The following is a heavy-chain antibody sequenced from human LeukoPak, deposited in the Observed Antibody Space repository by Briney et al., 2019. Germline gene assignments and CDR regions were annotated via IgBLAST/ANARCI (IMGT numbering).Heavy chain of an antibody. V-gene: IGHV1-46*03. J-gene: IGHJ4*02. D-gene: IGHD3-10*01. Sequence: ASVKVSCKASGYTFTSYYMHWVRQAPGQGLEWMGIINPSGGSTSYAQKFRGRVTMTRDTSTSTVYMELSSLRSEDTAVYYCARDLTYYYGSGSYQDGDYWGQGTLVTVSS. CDR2: INPSGGST. CDR1: GYTFTSYY. CDR3: ARDLTYYYGSGSYQDGDY.